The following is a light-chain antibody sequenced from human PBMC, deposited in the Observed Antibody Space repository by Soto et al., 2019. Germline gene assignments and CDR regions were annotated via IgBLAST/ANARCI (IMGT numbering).Light chain of an antibody. CDR3: QQRSTWPLT. CDR2: DAS. Sequence: EIVVTQSTATLSQSPGERATLSCRASQSISSFLAWYQQKPGQAPRLLIYDASNRATGIPARFSGSGSGTDFTLTISSLEPEDFAVYYCQQRSTWPLTFGGGTKVEIK. J-gene: IGKJ4*01. CDR1: QSISSF. V-gene: IGKV3-11*01.